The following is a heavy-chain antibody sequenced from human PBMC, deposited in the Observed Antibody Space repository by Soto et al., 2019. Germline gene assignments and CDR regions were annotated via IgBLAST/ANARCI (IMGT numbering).Heavy chain of an antibody. CDR3: ARTDRDVYGLDV. J-gene: IGHJ6*02. CDR2: ISAAGDP. Sequence: EVQLVESGGGLVQPGGSLRLSCEASGGTFRNYDMHWVRQGTGQGLEWVSGISAAGDPDYADSVEGRCTIARENATNSCFLQMNSLRVGDTAVDYCARTDRDVYGLDVWGQGTTVIVSS. CDR1: GGTFRNYD. V-gene: IGHV3-13*05.